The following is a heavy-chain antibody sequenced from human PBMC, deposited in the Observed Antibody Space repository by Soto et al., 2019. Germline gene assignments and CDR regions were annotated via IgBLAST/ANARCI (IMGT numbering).Heavy chain of an antibody. CDR3: ARDDDYCGGDCYSYYYGTDV. J-gene: IGHJ6*02. CDR1: GYTFTSYG. D-gene: IGHD2-21*02. CDR2: ISAYNGNT. V-gene: IGHV1-18*01. Sequence: GASVKVSCKASGYTFTSYGISWVRQAPGQGLEWMGWISAYNGNTNYAQKLQGRVTMTTDTSTSTAYMELRSLRSDDTAVYYCARDDDYCGGDCYSYYYGTDVWGQGTTVTVSS.